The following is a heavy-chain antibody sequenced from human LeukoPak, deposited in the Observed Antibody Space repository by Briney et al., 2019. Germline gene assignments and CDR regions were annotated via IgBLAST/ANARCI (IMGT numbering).Heavy chain of an antibody. CDR1: GFTFSSYG. V-gene: IGHV3-30*03. CDR3: ARASGYCSSTSCPYYYYMDV. D-gene: IGHD2-2*01. Sequence: GRSLRLSCAASGFTFSSYGMHWVRQAPGKGLEWVAVISYDGSNKYYADSVKGRFTISRDNSKNTLYLQMNSLRAEDTAVYYCARASGYCSSTSCPYYYYMDVWGKGTTVTVSS. CDR2: ISYDGSNK. J-gene: IGHJ6*03.